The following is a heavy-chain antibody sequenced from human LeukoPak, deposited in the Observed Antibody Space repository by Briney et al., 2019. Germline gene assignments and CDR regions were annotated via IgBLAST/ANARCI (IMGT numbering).Heavy chain of an antibody. J-gene: IGHJ4*02. Sequence: GGSLRLSCAASAFTFSTYSMNWVRQAPGKGLEWVSSISSSSTYIYYADSVKGRFTISRDNAKNSLYLQMNSLRVEDTAVYYCASQACSGGSCYFQPLDYWGQGNLVTVSS. CDR2: ISSSSTYI. D-gene: IGHD2-15*01. CDR3: ASQACSGGSCYFQPLDY. V-gene: IGHV3-21*01. CDR1: AFTFSTYS.